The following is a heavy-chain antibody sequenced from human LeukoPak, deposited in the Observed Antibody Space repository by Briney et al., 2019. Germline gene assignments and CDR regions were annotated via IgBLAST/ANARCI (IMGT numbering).Heavy chain of an antibody. CDR2: IDWDDDK. D-gene: IGHD6-19*01. CDR1: GFSLPTSGMC. J-gene: IGHJ4*02. V-gene: IGHV2-70*01. Sequence: SGPTLLYPTPTLTLTCSFSGFSLPTSGMCVNWFRQPPAKALEWLAPIDWDDDKYYSTSLKTRLTISKDTSKNQVVLTMTNMDPVDTATYYCARMVCSSGWRPSNFWGQGTLVTVSS. CDR3: ARMVCSSGWRPSNF.